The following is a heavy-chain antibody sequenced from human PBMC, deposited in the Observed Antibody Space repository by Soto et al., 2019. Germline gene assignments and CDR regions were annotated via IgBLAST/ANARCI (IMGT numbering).Heavy chain of an antibody. CDR2: IIPILGIA. D-gene: IGHD1-26*01. CDR3: AGYSRARKTDCDKECFDH. CDR1: GGTFSSYT. J-gene: IGHJ4*02. Sequence: SLKVSCKASGGTFSSYTISWVRQAPGQGLEWMGRIIPILGIANYAQKFQGRVTITADKSTSTAYMELSSLRSEDTAVYYCAGYSRARKTDCDKECFDHWGQGTLVTVSS. V-gene: IGHV1-69*02.